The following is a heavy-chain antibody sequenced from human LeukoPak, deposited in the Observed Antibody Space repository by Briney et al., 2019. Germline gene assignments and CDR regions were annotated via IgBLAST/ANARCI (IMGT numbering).Heavy chain of an antibody. Sequence: ASVKVSCKASGCTFTSYYMHWVRQAPGQGLEWMGIINPSSGSTRYAKKFQGRVTMTRDTSTSTVYMELSSLRSEDTAVYYCARGFSEYHDSSGYYGNFDYWGQGTLVTVYS. CDR2: INPSSGST. V-gene: IGHV1-46*03. CDR1: GCTFTSYY. J-gene: IGHJ4*02. CDR3: ARGFSEYHDSSGYYGNFDY. D-gene: IGHD3-22*01.